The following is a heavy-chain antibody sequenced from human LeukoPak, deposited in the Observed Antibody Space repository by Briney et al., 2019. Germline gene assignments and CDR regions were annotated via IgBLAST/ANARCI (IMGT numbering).Heavy chain of an antibody. CDR3: ARLSGSYFDN. V-gene: IGHV3-33*08. Sequence: GTSLRLSCAASGFSFSSYGMLRVRQAPGKGLEWVALIWYDGTNKYYADSLKGRFTISRDNSKNTLYLQMNSLRAEDTAVYYCARLSGSYFDNWGQGTLVTVSS. D-gene: IGHD1-26*01. CDR1: GFSFSSYG. J-gene: IGHJ4*02. CDR2: IWYDGTNK.